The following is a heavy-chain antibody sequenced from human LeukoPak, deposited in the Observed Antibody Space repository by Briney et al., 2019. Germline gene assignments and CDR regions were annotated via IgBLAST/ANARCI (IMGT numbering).Heavy chain of an antibody. CDR2: IKRQSDGGTT. D-gene: IGHD6-19*01. Sequence: GRSLRLSCAASGFIFTNAWMSWVRQAPGKGLEWVGRIKRQSDGGTTDYAAPVKGRFTISRDDSQNTLYLQMYSLKTEDTAVYYCTTVELWLGRALLYWGQGSLVTVSS. J-gene: IGHJ4*02. CDR1: GFIFTNAW. V-gene: IGHV3-15*01. CDR3: TTVELWLGRALLY.